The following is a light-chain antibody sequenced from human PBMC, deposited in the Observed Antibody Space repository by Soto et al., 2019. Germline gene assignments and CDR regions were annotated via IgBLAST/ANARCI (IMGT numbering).Light chain of an antibody. Sequence: QSVLTQPASVSASPGQSISISCSGTTNDVGAFDYVSWYQQHPGKAPKLLIYKVTNRPSGVSYRFSGSKSGNTASLTISGLQAEDEADYFCTSSTTGSLYVFGTGTKLTVL. CDR1: TNDVGAFDY. CDR2: KVT. J-gene: IGLJ1*01. CDR3: TSSTTGSLYV. V-gene: IGLV2-14*01.